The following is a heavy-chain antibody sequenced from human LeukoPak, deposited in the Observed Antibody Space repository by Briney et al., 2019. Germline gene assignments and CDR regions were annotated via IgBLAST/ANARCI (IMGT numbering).Heavy chain of an antibody. CDR1: GFAFSGYD. J-gene: IGHJ4*02. D-gene: IGHD5-24*01. Sequence: GGSLRLSCAASGFAFSGYDMHWVRQATGKGLEWVSAIGTTGDTYYVGSVKGRFTLTREKAKNSMYLQMSSLRAGDTTVYYCARAAVGYNYNFDYWGQGTLVTVSS. V-gene: IGHV3-13*04. CDR2: IGTTGDT. CDR3: ARAAVGYNYNFDY.